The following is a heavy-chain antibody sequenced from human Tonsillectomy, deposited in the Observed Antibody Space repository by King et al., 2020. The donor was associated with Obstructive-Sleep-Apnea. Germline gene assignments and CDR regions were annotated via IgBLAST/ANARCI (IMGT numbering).Heavy chain of an antibody. Sequence: VQLVESGGGVVQPGRSLRLSCAASGFTFSSYGIHWVRQAPGKGREWVAVMSYDGGYKYYADSVKGRFTVSRDNSKNTLYLQMNSLRAEDTAVYYCAKDGRVGVTRGFDYWGQGTLVTVSS. D-gene: IGHD1-26*01. CDR2: MSYDGGYK. J-gene: IGHJ4*02. V-gene: IGHV3-30*18. CDR1: GFTFSSYG. CDR3: AKDGRVGVTRGFDY.